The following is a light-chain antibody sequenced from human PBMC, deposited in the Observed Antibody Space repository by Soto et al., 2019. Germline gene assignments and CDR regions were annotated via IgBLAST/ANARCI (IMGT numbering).Light chain of an antibody. Sequence: QSVLTQPPSASGTPGQRVTISCSGSSSNIGSNYVYWYQQLPGTAPKLLIYANNNRPSGVPDRFSGSKSGTSASLAITGLQAEDEAHYYCQSYDSALSAVVFGGGTKLTVL. J-gene: IGLJ2*01. CDR2: ANN. CDR3: QSYDSALSAVV. V-gene: IGLV1-47*02. CDR1: SSNIGSNY.